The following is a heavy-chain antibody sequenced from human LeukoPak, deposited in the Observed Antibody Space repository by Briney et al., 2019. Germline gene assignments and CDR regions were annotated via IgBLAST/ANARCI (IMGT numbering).Heavy chain of an antibody. J-gene: IGHJ4*02. V-gene: IGHV3-23*01. CDR3: ATTGYSSRNY. CDR2: ITNSDGNT. D-gene: IGHD6-13*01. Sequence: GGSLRLSCAASGFTFNSYAMNWVRQAPGKRLEWVSGITNSDGNTYYADSVKGRFTISRDNSKNTLYLQMNSLRAEDTAVYYCATTGYSSRNYWGQGTLVTVSS. CDR1: GFTFNSYA.